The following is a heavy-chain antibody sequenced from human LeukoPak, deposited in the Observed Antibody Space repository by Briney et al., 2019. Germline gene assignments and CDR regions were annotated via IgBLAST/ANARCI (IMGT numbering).Heavy chain of an antibody. CDR3: ASSGYHQDAFDI. CDR1: GGSISSSNW. D-gene: IGHD3-22*01. V-gene: IGHV4-4*02. CDR2: IYHSGST. Sequence: ETESLTCAVSGGSISSSNWWSWVRQPPGKGPEWIGEIYHSGSTNYNPSLKSRVTISVDKYKNRFSLKLSSVTAADTAVYYCASSGYHQDAFDIWGQGTMVTVSS. J-gene: IGHJ3*02.